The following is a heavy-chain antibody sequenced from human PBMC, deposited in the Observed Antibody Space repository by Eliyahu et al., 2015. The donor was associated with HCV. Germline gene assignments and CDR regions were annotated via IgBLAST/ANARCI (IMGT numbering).Heavy chain of an antibody. CDR1: GFTVSSNY. V-gene: IGHV3-53*01. Sequence: EVQLVESGGGLIQPGGSLRLSCAASGFTVSSNYMSWVRQAPGKGLEWVSVIYSGGSTYYADSVKGRFTISRDNPKNTLYLQMNSLRAEDTAVYYCARGQLKGRAGTSRNWYFDLWGRGTLVTVSS. D-gene: IGHD1/OR15-1a*01. CDR2: IYSGGST. CDR3: ARGQLKGRAGTSRNWYFDL. J-gene: IGHJ2*01.